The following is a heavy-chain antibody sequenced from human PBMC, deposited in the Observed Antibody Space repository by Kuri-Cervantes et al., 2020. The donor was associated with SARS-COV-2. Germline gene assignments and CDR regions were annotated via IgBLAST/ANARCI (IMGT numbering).Heavy chain of an antibody. Sequence: LRLSCTVSGGSISSSSYYWGWIRQPPGKGLEWIGYIYYSGSTNYNPSLKSRVTISVDTSKNQFSLKLSSVTAADTAVYYCARWPSWRGPIDYWGQGTLVTVSS. D-gene: IGHD1-26*01. CDR2: IYYSGST. CDR1: GGSISSSSYY. V-gene: IGHV4-61*05. J-gene: IGHJ4*02. CDR3: ARWPSWRGPIDY.